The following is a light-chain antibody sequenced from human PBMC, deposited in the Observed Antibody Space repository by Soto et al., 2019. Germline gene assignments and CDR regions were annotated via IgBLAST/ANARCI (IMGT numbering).Light chain of an antibody. Sequence: DIQMTQSPSTLSGSVGDRVTITCRASQTISSWLAWYQQKPGKAPKLLIYKASTLKSGVPSRFSGSGSGTEFTLTISNLQPDDFATYYCQHYNSYSEAFGQGTKVE. CDR1: QTISSW. V-gene: IGKV1-5*03. CDR2: KAS. CDR3: QHYNSYSEA. J-gene: IGKJ1*01.